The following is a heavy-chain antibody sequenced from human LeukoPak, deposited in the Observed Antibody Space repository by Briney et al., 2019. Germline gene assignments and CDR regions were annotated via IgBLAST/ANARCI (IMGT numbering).Heavy chain of an antibody. CDR3: AKEIWPTVTTPGWTYFDY. D-gene: IGHD4-17*01. CDR2: ISSSSSTI. CDR1: GFTFSSYG. V-gene: IGHV3-48*01. Sequence: PGGSLRLSCAASGFTFSSYGMTWVRQAPGKGLEWVSYISSSSSTIYYADSVKGRFTISRDNAKNSLYLQLNSLRAEDTAVYYCAKEIWPTVTTPGWTYFDYWGQGTLVTVSS. J-gene: IGHJ4*02.